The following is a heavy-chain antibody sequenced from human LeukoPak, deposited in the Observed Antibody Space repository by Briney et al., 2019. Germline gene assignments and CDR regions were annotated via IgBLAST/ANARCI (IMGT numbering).Heavy chain of an antibody. V-gene: IGHV3-74*01. CDR3: ARGGYSFGLDY. J-gene: IGHJ4*02. D-gene: IGHD5-12*01. Sequence: QPGGSLRLSCAASGFTFRSYWMHWVRQVPGKGLVWVSLINSDGSSTTYADSVKGRFTISRDNAKSTLYQQMNSLRADDTAVYYCARGGYSFGLDYWGQGTLVTVSS. CDR1: GFTFRSYW. CDR2: INSDGSST.